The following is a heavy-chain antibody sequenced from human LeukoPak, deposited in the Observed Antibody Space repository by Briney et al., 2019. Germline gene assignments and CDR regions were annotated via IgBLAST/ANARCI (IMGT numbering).Heavy chain of an antibody. Sequence: PGGSLRLSCAASGFTVSSNYMSWVRQAPGKGLEWVSVIYSGGSTYYADSVKGRFTISRDNSKNTLYLQMNSLRAEDTAVYYCARAYYDSSGYQFNYFDYWGQGTLVTVSS. CDR2: IYSGGST. J-gene: IGHJ4*02. D-gene: IGHD3-22*01. V-gene: IGHV3-66*01. CDR1: GFTVSSNY. CDR3: ARAYYDSSGYQFNYFDY.